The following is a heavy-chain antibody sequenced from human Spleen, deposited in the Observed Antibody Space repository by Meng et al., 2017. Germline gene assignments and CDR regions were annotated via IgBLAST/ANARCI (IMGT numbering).Heavy chain of an antibody. CDR3: ARDEDVAAAGKLFGDY. CDR2: INPKSGDT. D-gene: IGHD6-13*01. J-gene: IGHJ4*01. CDR1: GYTFPDYW. V-gene: IGHV1-2*06. Sequence: ASVKVSCKASGYTFPDYWLHWVRRAPGQGLEWMGRINPKSGDTHYAQRFQGRVTMTGDTSISTAYMELSGVGSDDTAVYCCARDEDVAAAGKLFGDYWGQGTLVTVSS.